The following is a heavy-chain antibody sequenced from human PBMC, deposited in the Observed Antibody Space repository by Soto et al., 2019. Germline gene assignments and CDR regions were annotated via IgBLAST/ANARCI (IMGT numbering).Heavy chain of an antibody. J-gene: IGHJ6*02. V-gene: IGHV3-53*04. CDR3: ARGAIAARQEYYYYGMDV. CDR1: GFTVSSNY. CDR2: IYSGGST. D-gene: IGHD6-6*01. Sequence: GGSLRLSCAASGFTVSSNYMSWVRQAPGKGLEWISVIYSGGSTYYADSVKGRFTISRHNSKNTLYLQMNSLRAEDTAVYYCARGAIAARQEYYYYGMDVWGQGTTVTVSS.